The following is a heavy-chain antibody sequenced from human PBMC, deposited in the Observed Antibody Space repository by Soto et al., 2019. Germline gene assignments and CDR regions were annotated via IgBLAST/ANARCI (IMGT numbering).Heavy chain of an antibody. V-gene: IGHV4-39*01. CDR1: GGSISSSSFY. J-gene: IGHJ4*02. Sequence: QLQLQESGPGLVKPSETLSLTCTVSGGSISSSSFYWGWIRQPPGKGLEWIGSIYYSGSTYYNPSLKSRVTISVDTSKNQCSLKLSSVTAADTAVYYCARPHYCSSTSCYEAFDYWGQGTLVTVSS. CDR2: IYYSGST. D-gene: IGHD2-2*01. CDR3: ARPHYCSSTSCYEAFDY.